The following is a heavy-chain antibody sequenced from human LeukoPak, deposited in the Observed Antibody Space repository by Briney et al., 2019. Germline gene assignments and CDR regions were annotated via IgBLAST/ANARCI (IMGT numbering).Heavy chain of an antibody. D-gene: IGHD3-10*01. CDR1: GFTFDDYA. CDR2: ISRNSGSI. V-gene: IGHV3-9*03. CDR3: AKGGGGYSYYYYMDV. J-gene: IGHJ6*03. Sequence: GRSLRLSCAASGFTFDDYAMHWVRQAPGKGLEWVSGISRNSGSIGYADSVKGRFTISRDNAKNSLYLQMNSLRAEDMALYYCAKGGGGYSYYYYMDVWGKGTTVTVSS.